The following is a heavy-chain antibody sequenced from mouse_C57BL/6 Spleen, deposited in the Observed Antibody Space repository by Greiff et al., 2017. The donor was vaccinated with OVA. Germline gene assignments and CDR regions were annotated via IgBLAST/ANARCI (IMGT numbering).Heavy chain of an antibody. CDR3: ARYDYYSNLFYAMDY. V-gene: IGHV1-53*01. CDR2: INPSNGGT. J-gene: IGHJ4*01. D-gene: IGHD2-5*01. CDR1: GYTFTSYW. Sequence: VQLQQPGTELVKPGASVKLSCKASGYTFTSYWMHWVKQRPGQGLEWIGNINPSNGGTNYNEKIKSKATLTVDKSSSTAYMQLSSLTSEDSAVYYCARYDYYSNLFYAMDYWGQGTSVTVSS.